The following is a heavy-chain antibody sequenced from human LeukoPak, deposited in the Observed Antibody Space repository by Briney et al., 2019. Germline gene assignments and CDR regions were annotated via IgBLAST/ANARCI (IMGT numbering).Heavy chain of an antibody. CDR2: ISSSSSYI. D-gene: IGHD6-19*01. J-gene: IGHJ4*02. Sequence: GGSLRLPCAASGFTFSSYSMNWVRQAPGKGLEWVSSISSSSSYIYYADSVKGRFTISRDNAKNSLYLQMNSLRAEDTAVYYCARDNMAGDRGSFDYWGQGTLVTVSS. V-gene: IGHV3-21*01. CDR1: GFTFSSYS. CDR3: ARDNMAGDRGSFDY.